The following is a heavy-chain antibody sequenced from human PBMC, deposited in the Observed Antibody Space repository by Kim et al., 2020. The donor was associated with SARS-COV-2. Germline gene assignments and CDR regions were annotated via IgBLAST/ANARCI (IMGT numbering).Heavy chain of an antibody. CDR2: IRNKGNSYST. Sequence: GGSLRLSCAASGFTFSDHYLDWVRQAPGKGLEWVARIRNKGNSYSTEYAASVKGRFTISRDDSQNSLYLQMNSLKTEDTAVYYCVRALGSGSWLDPWGQG. D-gene: IGHD7-27*01. CDR1: GFTFSDHY. CDR3: VRALGSGSWLDP. V-gene: IGHV3-72*01. J-gene: IGHJ5*02.